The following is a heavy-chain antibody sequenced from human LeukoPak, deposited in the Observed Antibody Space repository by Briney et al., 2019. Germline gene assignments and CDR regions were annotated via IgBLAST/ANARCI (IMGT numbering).Heavy chain of an antibody. CDR2: IYTSGST. V-gene: IGHV4-4*07. D-gene: IGHD3-10*01. CDR1: GGSISSYY. Sequence: PSETLSLTCTVSGGSISSYYWSWIRQPAGKGLEWIGRIYTSGSTNYTPSLKSRVTMSVDTSKNQFSLKLSSVTAADTAVYYCARDKPPETYGSGSPIAFDYWGQGTLVTVSS. CDR3: ARDKPPETYGSGSPIAFDY. J-gene: IGHJ4*02.